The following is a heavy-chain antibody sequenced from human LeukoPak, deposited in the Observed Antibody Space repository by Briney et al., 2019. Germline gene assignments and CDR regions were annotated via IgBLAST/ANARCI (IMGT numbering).Heavy chain of an antibody. CDR2: LSASGGST. V-gene: IGHV3-23*01. D-gene: IGHD3-3*01. CDR3: AKGSGAYPDNFDS. Sequence: GGSLRLSCAASGFTFSSYSMNWVRQAPGKGLEWVSALSASGGSTYYTNSVKGRFTISRDNSKKTLDLEMSSLRGEDTAVYYCAKGSGAYPDNFDSWGQGTLVTVSS. CDR1: GFTFSSYS. J-gene: IGHJ4*02.